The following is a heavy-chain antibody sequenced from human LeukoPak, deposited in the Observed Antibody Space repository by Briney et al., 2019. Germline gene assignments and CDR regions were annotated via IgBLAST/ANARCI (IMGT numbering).Heavy chain of an antibody. V-gene: IGHV5-51*01. Sequence: HGESLKISCKGSGYSFTSYWIGWVRQLPGEGLEWMGIIYPGDSDTRYSPSYQGQVTISADKSISTAYLQWSSLKASDTAMYYCARLSSSWYYGAFDIWGQGTMVTVSS. J-gene: IGHJ3*02. CDR1: GYSFTSYW. CDR2: IYPGDSDT. CDR3: ARLSSSWYYGAFDI. D-gene: IGHD6-13*01.